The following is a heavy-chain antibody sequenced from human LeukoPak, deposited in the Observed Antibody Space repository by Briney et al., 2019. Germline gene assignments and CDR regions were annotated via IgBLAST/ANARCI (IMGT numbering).Heavy chain of an antibody. J-gene: IGHJ4*02. Sequence: ASVKVSCKSSGYTFTDYYIHWVRQAPGQGLEWIRWINPTNGGTNYVQKFQGRVTMTRDTSISTAYMDLSSLRSDDTAVYYCARDRGNRGYSFNNWGQGTLVTVSS. V-gene: IGHV1-2*02. CDR1: GYTFTDYY. D-gene: IGHD5-18*01. CDR3: ARDRGNRGYSFNN. CDR2: INPTNGGT.